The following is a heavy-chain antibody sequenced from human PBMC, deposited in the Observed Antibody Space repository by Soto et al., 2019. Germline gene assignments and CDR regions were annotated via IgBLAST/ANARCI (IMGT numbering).Heavy chain of an antibody. V-gene: IGHV4-59*08. CDR1: GGSISSYY. CDR3: ARRWGAAVDY. D-gene: IGHD1-26*01. Sequence: QVQLQESGPGLVKPSETLSLTCTVSGGSISSYYWSWIRQPPGKGLEWLGYICYSGSTNYNPSLKSRVTMSVGTSKDQYSLKLSSVTAADTAVYYCARRWGAAVDYWGQGTLVTVSS. CDR2: ICYSGST. J-gene: IGHJ4*02.